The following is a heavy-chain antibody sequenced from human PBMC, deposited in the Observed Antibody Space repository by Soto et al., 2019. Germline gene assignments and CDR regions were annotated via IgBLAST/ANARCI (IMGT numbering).Heavy chain of an antibody. CDR2: IYYSGST. CDR3: ARLYDSSNYYGMDV. J-gene: IGHJ6*02. Sequence: KTSETLSLTCTVSGGSISSGDYYWSWIRQPPGKGLEWIGYIYYSGSTYYNPSLKSRVTISVDTSKNQFSLKLSSVTAADTAVYYCARLYDSSNYYGMDVWGQGTTVTVSS. D-gene: IGHD3-22*01. V-gene: IGHV4-30-4*01. CDR1: GGSISSGDYY.